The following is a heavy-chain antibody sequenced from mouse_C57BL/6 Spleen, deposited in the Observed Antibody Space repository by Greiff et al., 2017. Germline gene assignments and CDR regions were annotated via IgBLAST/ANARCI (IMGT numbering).Heavy chain of an antibody. Sequence: QVQLQQSGPELVKPGASVKISCKASGYAFSSSWMNWVKQRPGKGLEWIGRIYPGDGDTNYNGKFKGKATLTADKSSSTAYMQLSSLTSEDSAVYFCAREPTKEGYAMDYWGQGTSVTVSS. CDR2: IYPGDGDT. D-gene: IGHD5-1*01. V-gene: IGHV1-82*01. CDR1: GYAFSSSW. CDR3: AREPTKEGYAMDY. J-gene: IGHJ4*01.